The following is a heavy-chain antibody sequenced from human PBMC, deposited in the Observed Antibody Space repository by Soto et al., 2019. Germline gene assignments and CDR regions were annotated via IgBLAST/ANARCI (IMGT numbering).Heavy chain of an antibody. Sequence: QVQLQESGPGLVKPSQTLSLTCTVSGGSISSGGYYWSWLRQHPGNVLEWIGYIYYSVSTYYNPFLKSLVTISVDPSKNQISLKLSSVTAADTAVDYCARFKPHYYVQTYYFDYWGQGTLVTVSS. CDR1: GGSISSGGYY. CDR3: ARFKPHYYVQTYYFDY. J-gene: IGHJ4*02. CDR2: IYYSVST. V-gene: IGHV4-31*01. D-gene: IGHD3-10*02.